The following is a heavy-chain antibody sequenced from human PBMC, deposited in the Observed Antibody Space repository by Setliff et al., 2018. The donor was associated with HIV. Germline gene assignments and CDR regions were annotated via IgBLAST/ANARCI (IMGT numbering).Heavy chain of an antibody. V-gene: IGHV3-15*07. CDR3: VKDRTYMAFDI. D-gene: IGHD1-20*01. CDR1: GFTFSNAW. Sequence: GGSLRLSCAASGFTFSNAWMNWVRQAPGKGLEWVGRIKSKTNGETTDYAAPVKVRFTISRDDSKNTLYLQMNSLKTEDTAVYYCVKDRTYMAFDIWGQGTMVTVSS. CDR2: IKSKTNGETT. J-gene: IGHJ3*02.